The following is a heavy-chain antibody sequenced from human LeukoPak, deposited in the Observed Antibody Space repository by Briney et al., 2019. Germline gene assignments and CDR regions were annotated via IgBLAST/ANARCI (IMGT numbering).Heavy chain of an antibody. J-gene: IGHJ5*02. CDR1: GYTFTSYG. CDR2: ISAYNGNT. V-gene: IGHV1-18*01. D-gene: IGHD3-22*01. Sequence: GASVKVSCKASGYTFTSYGISWVRQAPGQGLEWMGWISAYNGNTNHAQKLQGRVTMTTDTSTSTAYMELRSLRSDDTAVYYCARGLSYYYDSSGYSNWFDPWGQGTLVTVSS. CDR3: ARGLSYYYDSSGYSNWFDP.